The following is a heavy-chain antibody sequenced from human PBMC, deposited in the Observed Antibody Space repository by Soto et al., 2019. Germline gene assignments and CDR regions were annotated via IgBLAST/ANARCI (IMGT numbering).Heavy chain of an antibody. CDR1: GFAFNNYW. J-gene: IGHJ4*02. D-gene: IGHD3-3*01. CDR3: VRDVGPITIFGEALSGYFDS. CDR2: IKHDGSEK. V-gene: IGHV3-7*03. Sequence: GGSLRLSCAASGFAFNNYWMSWVRQAPGKGPEWVASIKHDGSEKYYVDSVKGRFTVSRDNAKNSLSMHLNSLRADDTAVYYCVRDVGPITIFGEALSGYFDSWGQGTLVTVSS.